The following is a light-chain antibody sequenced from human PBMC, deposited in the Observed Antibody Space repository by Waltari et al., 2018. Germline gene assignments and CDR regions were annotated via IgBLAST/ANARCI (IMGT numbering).Light chain of an antibody. J-gene: IGLJ1*01. CDR1: TPNIRNYY. V-gene: IGLV1-51*01. CDR3: ATWDSSLDSYV. CDR2: DTN. Sequence: QSVLTQPPSVSAAPGQKVTVSCSGSTPNIRNYYVSWYQPLPGTAPKLLIFDTNQRPSGIPDRFSGSKSGTSATLGITGLQTGDEADYYCATWDSSLDSYVFGTGSKVTVL.